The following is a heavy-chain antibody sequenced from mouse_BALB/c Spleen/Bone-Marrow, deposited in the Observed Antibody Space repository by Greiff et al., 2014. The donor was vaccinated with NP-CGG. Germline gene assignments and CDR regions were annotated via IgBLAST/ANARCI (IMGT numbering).Heavy chain of an antibody. V-gene: IGHV2-9*02. Sequence: VKLQESGPGLVAPSQSLSITCTVSGFSLTSCGVHWVRQPPGEGLEWLGVIWAGGSTNYNSTLMSRLSISKDNSKSQVFFKMNSLQTDDTAMYYCARYYYGFLDYWGQGTTLTVSS. CDR2: IWAGGST. J-gene: IGHJ2*01. D-gene: IGHD1-2*01. CDR1: GFSLTSCG. CDR3: ARYYYGFLDY.